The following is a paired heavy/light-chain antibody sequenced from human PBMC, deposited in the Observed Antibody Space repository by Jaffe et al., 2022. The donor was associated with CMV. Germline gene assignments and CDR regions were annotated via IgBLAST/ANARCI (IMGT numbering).Light chain of an antibody. CDR2: KTS. V-gene: IGKV1-5*03. CDR1: QSISAW. J-gene: IGKJ1*01. Sequence: DIQMTQSPSTLSASVGDRVTITCRASQSISAWLAWYQQKPGKAPKLLIYKTSALGGGVPSRFGGSGSGTEFTLTISSLQPDDFATYYCQQYDSYPWTFGQGTKVEIK. CDR3: QQYDSYPWT.
Heavy chain of an antibody. J-gene: IGHJ6*02. CDR2: SGNGETT. Sequence: EVQLLESGGDLVQPGGSLRLSCAASGFTFTTYAMSWVRQAPGKGLEWVSVSGNGETTYYADAVKGRFTISRDTSKNTLYLQMNSLRVDDTAVYFCAKVGPNSMYYYPMDVWGQGTTVTVSS. CDR3: AKVGPNSMYYYPMDV. CDR1: GFTFTTYA. D-gene: IGHD4-4*01. V-gene: IGHV3-23*01.